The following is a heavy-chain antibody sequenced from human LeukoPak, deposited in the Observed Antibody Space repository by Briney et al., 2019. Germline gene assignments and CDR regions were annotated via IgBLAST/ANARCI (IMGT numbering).Heavy chain of an antibody. CDR2: INAGNGNT. V-gene: IGHV1-3*01. CDR1: GYTFTSYA. D-gene: IGHD3-10*01. Sequence: ASVKVSCKASGYTFTSYAMHWVRQAPGQRLEWMGWINAGNGNTKYSQKFQGRVTITRDTSASTAYMELSSLRSEDTAVYYCARTGMYYGSGSYSFDYWGQGTLVTVSS. CDR3: ARTGMYYGSGSYSFDY. J-gene: IGHJ4*02.